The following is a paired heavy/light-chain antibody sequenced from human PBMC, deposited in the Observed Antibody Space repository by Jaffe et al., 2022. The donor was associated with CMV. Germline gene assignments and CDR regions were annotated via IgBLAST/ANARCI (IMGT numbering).Heavy chain of an antibody. Sequence: QVQLVQSGAEVKKPGASVKVSCKASGYTFTGYYMHWVRQAPGQGLEWMGWINPNSGGTNYAQKFQGRVTMTRDTSISTAYMELSRLRSDDTAVYYCASVPVGDCSSTSCYSTTNYRSHRIDYYGMDVWGQGTTVTVSS. D-gene: IGHD2-2*01. CDR2: INPNSGGT. CDR1: GYTFTGYY. V-gene: IGHV1-2*02. CDR3: ASVPVGDCSSTSCYSTTNYRSHRIDYYGMDV. J-gene: IGHJ6*02.
Light chain of an antibody. CDR1: ALPKQY. CDR3: QSADSSGTNWV. V-gene: IGLV3-25*03. Sequence: SYELTQPPSVSVSPGQTARITCSGDALPKQYAYWYQQKPGQAPVLVIYKDSERPSGIPERFSGSSSGTTVTLTISGVQAEDEADYYCQSADSSGTNWVFGGGTKLTVL. CDR2: KDS. J-gene: IGLJ3*02.